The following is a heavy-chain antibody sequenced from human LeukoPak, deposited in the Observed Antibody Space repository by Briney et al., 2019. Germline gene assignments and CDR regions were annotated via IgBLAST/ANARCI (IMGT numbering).Heavy chain of an antibody. V-gene: IGHV4-34*01. D-gene: IGHD3-16*02. Sequence: SETLSLTCAVYGGSFSGYYWSWIRQPPGKGLEWIGEINHSGSTNYNPSLNSRVTISVDTSKNQFSLRLTSVTAADTAVYYCARGIPGRSIDYWGQGTLVTVSS. J-gene: IGHJ4*02. CDR1: GGSFSGYY. CDR2: INHSGST. CDR3: ARGIPGRSIDY.